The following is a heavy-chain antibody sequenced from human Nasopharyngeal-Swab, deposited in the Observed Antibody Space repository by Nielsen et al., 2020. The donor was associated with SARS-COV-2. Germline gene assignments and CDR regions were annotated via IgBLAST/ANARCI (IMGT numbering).Heavy chain of an antibody. CDR3: ARNFLSPDTAMDYYYYYMDV. CDR2: IIPIFGTT. CDR1: GGTFSNYA. D-gene: IGHD5-18*01. J-gene: IGHJ6*03. Sequence: SVKVSCKASGGTFSNYAISWVRQAPGQGLEWMGGIIPIFGTTKYAQKFQGRVSITADESTSTAYMELSSLKSEDTAMYYCARNFLSPDTAMDYYYYYMDVWGKGTTVTVSS. V-gene: IGHV1-69*13.